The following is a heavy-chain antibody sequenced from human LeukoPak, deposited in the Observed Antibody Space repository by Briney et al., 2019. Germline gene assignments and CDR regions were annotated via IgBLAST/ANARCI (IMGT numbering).Heavy chain of an antibody. V-gene: IGHV3-21*01. D-gene: IGHD2/OR15-2a*01. CDR1: RFTFSSYS. J-gene: IGHJ5*02. Sequence: GGSLRLSRAASRFTFSSYSMNWVRQAPAKGLEWVSSISSSSDYIYYADSVKGRFTISRDNARNSLYLQMNSLRVEDTAVYYCARGTEYGWLDPWGQGTLVTVSS. CDR2: ISSSSDYI. CDR3: ARGTEYGWLDP.